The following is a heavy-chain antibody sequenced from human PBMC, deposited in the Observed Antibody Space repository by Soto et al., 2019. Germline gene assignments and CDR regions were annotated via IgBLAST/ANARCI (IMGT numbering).Heavy chain of an antibody. D-gene: IGHD2-15*01. CDR2: ISGNGDNT. CDR1: GFTISNYA. J-gene: IGHJ4*02. CDR3: AREVVAATYDY. Sequence: EVHLVESRGGLVQPGGSLRLSCAASGFTISNYALHWVRQAPGEGLEYVSAISGNGDNTYYANSVKGRFTISRDNSKNTLYLQMGSLRAEDMGVYFCAREVVAATYDYWGQGALVTVSS. V-gene: IGHV3-64*01.